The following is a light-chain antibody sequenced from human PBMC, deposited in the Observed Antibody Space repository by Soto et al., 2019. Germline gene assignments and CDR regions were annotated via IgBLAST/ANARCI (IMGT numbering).Light chain of an antibody. CDR1: SGAVGAYNF. CDR2: HVS. V-gene: IGLV2-14*03. Sequence: QSVLTQPASVSGSPGQSITISCTGTSGAVGAYNFVSWYQQHPGKAPKLIVYHVSDRPSGFSSRFSGSKSGNSASLTISGLHAEDEADYYCSSYAGSDTFVFGTGTKVTVL. CDR3: SSYAGSDTFV. J-gene: IGLJ1*01.